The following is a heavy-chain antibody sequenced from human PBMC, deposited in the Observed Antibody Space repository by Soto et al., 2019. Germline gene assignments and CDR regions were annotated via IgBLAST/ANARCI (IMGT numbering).Heavy chain of an antibody. V-gene: IGHV3-33*01. Sequence: PGGSLRLSCAASGFTFSSYGMHWVRQAPGKWLEWVAVIWYDGSNKYYGDSGKGRFTISRDNSKNTLYLQMNSLRAEDTAVYDCARDNGGAIPYYFDYWGQGTRVTVSS. D-gene: IGHD3-16*02. J-gene: IGHJ4*02. CDR1: GFTFSSYG. CDR2: IWYDGSNK. CDR3: ARDNGGAIPYYFDY.